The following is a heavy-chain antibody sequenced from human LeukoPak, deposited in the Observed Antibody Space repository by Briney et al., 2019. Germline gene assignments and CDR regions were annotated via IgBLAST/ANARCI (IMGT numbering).Heavy chain of an antibody. CDR1: GGSFSGYY. D-gene: IGHD6-25*01. CDR2: INHSGST. CDR3: ARAAAPRGAFDI. Sequence: SETLSLTCAVCGGSFSGYYWSWIRQPPGKGLEWIGEINHSGSTNYNPSLKSRVTISVDTSKKQFSLKLSSVTAADTAVYYCARAAAPRGAFDIWGQGTMVTVSS. J-gene: IGHJ3*02. V-gene: IGHV4-34*01.